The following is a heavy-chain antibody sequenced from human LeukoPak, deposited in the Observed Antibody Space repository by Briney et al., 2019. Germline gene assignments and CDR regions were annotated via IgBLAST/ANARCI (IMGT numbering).Heavy chain of an antibody. CDR2: ISGSGGST. V-gene: IGHV3-23*01. CDR3: ARVHSSRWYYFDY. D-gene: IGHD6-13*01. CDR1: GFTFSGYA. Sequence: PGGSLRLSCAASGFTFSGYAMSWVRQAPGKGLEWVSAISGSGGSTYYPDSVKGRFTISRDNAKNSLYLQMNSLRAEDTAVYYCARVHSSRWYYFDYWGQGTLVTVSS. J-gene: IGHJ4*02.